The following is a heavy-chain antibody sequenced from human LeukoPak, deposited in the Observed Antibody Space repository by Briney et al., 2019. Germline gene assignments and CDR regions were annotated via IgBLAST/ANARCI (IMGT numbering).Heavy chain of an antibody. CDR1: GGSISSYY. CDR3: ARQLGYCSSTSCYRYYYYGMDV. Sequence: SETLSLTCTVSGGSISSYYWSWIRQPPGKGLEWIGYIYYSGSTNYNPSLKSRVTISVDTSKNQFSLKLSSVTAADTAVYYCARQLGYCSSTSCYRYYYYGMDVWGQGATVTVSS. J-gene: IGHJ6*02. CDR2: IYYSGST. D-gene: IGHD2-2*01. V-gene: IGHV4-59*08.